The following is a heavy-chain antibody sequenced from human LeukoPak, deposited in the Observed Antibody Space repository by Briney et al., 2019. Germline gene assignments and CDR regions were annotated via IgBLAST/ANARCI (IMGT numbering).Heavy chain of an antibody. Sequence: SETLSLTCTVSGGSISNSSYYWGWIRQPPGKGLEWIGEINHSGSTNYNPSLKSRVTISVDTSKNQFSLKLSSVTAADTAVYYCASMGISHDDYWGQGTLVTVSS. CDR3: ASMGISHDDY. CDR2: INHSGST. D-gene: IGHD7-27*01. J-gene: IGHJ4*02. V-gene: IGHV4-39*07. CDR1: GGSISNSSYY.